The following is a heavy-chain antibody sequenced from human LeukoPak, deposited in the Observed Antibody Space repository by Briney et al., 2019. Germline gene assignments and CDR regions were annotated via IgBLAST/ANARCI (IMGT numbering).Heavy chain of an antibody. J-gene: IGHJ4*02. CDR3: ARDGYYYDSSGYVVDY. Sequence: GGSLILSCAASGFTFSSYEMNWVRQAPGKGLEWVSSISSSSSYIYYADSVKGRFTISRDNAKNSLYLQMNSLRAEDTAVYYCARDGYYYDSSGYVVDYWGQGTLVTVSS. CDR2: ISSSSSYI. D-gene: IGHD3-22*01. CDR1: GFTFSSYE. V-gene: IGHV3-21*01.